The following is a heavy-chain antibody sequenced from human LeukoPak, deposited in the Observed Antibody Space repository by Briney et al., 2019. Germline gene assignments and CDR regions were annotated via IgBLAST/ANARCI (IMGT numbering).Heavy chain of an antibody. CDR2: INPSGGST. V-gene: IGHV1-46*01. D-gene: IGHD3-10*01. J-gene: IGHJ6*03. CDR1: GYTFTTYD. CDR3: ARDRYYGSGSYYLSTHYYYYMDV. Sequence: GASVKVSCKASGYTFTTYDINWVRQATGQGLEWMGIINPSGGSTSYAQKFQGRVTMTRDTSTSTVYMELSSLRSEDTAVYYCARDRYYGSGSYYLSTHYYYYMDVWGKGTTVTVSS.